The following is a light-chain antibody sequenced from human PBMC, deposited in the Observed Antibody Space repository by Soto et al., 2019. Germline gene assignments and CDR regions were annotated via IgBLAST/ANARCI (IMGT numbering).Light chain of an antibody. Sequence: QSVLTQPPSVSVAPVQRVTISCTGNSSNIGAGFDVHWYQQLPGTAPKLLIYDNSNRPSGVPDRFSGSKSGTAASLAITGLQAEDGTDYYCQSYDSRLSAVVFGGGTKLTVL. V-gene: IGLV1-40*01. CDR1: SSNIGAGFD. J-gene: IGLJ2*01. CDR2: DNS. CDR3: QSYDSRLSAVV.